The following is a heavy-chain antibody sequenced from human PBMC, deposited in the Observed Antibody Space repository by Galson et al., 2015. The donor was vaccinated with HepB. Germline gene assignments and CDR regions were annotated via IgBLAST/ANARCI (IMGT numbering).Heavy chain of an antibody. J-gene: IGHJ6*02. D-gene: IGHD1-26*01. Sequence: SLRLSCAASGFIFSSYEMNWVRQAPGKGLECVSYISNSGSTVYYADSVKGRFTIARDNAKNSLFLQMNSLRAEDTAVYYCARVGYYFYGMDVWGQGTTVTVSS. CDR1: GFIFSSYE. CDR3: ARVGYYFYGMDV. CDR2: ISNSGSTV. V-gene: IGHV3-48*03.